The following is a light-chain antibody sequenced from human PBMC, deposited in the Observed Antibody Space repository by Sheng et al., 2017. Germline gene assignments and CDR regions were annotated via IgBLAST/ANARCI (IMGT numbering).Light chain of an antibody. Sequence: QSVLTQPPSASGTPGQRVTISCSGSNSNIGSNTVNWYQHLPGTAPKLLMYNSNQRPSGVPDRFSGSKSGTSASLAISGLQSEDEADYYCAAWDDSLQGWVFGGGTKLTVL. V-gene: IGLV1-44*01. J-gene: IGLJ3*02. CDR2: NSN. CDR3: AAWDDSLQGWV. CDR1: NSNIGSNT.